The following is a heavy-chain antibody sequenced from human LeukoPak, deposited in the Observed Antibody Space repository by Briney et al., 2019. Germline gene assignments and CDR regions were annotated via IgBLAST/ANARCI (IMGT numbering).Heavy chain of an antibody. CDR2: IYPGESDT. CDR1: GSRFTSYW. CDR3: ATPHYYDSSGQVNP. D-gene: IGHD3-22*01. V-gene: IGHV5-51*01. Sequence: GGPLKISGKGSGSRFTSYWIGWVRQIPGKGLEGMGIIYPGESDTRYSPSFQGQVTISADKSISTAYLQWSSLKASDTAMYYCATPHYYDSSGQVNPWGQGTLVTVSS. J-gene: IGHJ5*02.